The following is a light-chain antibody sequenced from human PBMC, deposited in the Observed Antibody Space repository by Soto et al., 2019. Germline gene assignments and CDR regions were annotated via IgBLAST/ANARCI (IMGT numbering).Light chain of an antibody. Sequence: EFVLTQAPGTLASSPGERATLSCRASHSIGLSYVAWYQQKPGQAPRLLIYGASSRATGIPDRFSGGGSGTDFSLTISRLDPEDFAVYYCQQYSRSPITFGQGTRLQI. J-gene: IGKJ5*01. CDR1: HSIGLSY. CDR2: GAS. V-gene: IGKV3-20*01. CDR3: QQYSRSPIT.